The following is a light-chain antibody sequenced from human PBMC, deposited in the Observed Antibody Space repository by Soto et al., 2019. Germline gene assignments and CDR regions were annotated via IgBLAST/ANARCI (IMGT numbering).Light chain of an antibody. J-gene: IGKJ1*01. CDR2: KAS. CDR3: QHYNSYSDA. Sequence: DIPMTQSHSTLSGSVGDRVTITCRASQTISSWLAWYQQKPWKAPKLLIYKASTLKSGVPSRFSGSGSVTEFTLTISSLQHDDFATYYCQHYNSYSDAFGQGTKVELK. V-gene: IGKV1-5*03. CDR1: QTISSW.